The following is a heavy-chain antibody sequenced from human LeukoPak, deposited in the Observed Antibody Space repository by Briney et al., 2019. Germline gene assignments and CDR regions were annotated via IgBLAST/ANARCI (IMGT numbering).Heavy chain of an antibody. CDR1: GYTFTRYG. J-gene: IGHJ4*02. CDR3: ARLVSGCIDY. V-gene: IGHV1-18*01. CDR2: ISGYNGNT. D-gene: IGHD6-19*01. Sequence: ASVKVSCKASGYTFTRYGISWVRQAPGQGLEWVGWISGYNGNTNYAQKLQGRVTMTTDTSTSTAYMELRSLRSDDTAVYYCARLVSGCIDYWGQGTLVTVSS.